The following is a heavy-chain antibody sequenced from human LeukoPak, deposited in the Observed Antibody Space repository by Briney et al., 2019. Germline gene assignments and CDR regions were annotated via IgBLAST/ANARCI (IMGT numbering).Heavy chain of an antibody. D-gene: IGHD2-2*02. V-gene: IGHV1-69*04. Sequence: GASVKVSCKASGGTYSSYAISWVRQAPGQGLEWIGRIIPIFGIANYAQKFQGRVTITADKSTSTAYMELSSLRSEDTAVYYCARDVGSCSSTSCYKGYYYYGMDVWGQGTTVTVSS. CDR2: IIPIFGIA. J-gene: IGHJ6*02. CDR1: GGTYSSYA. CDR3: ARDVGSCSSTSCYKGYYYYGMDV.